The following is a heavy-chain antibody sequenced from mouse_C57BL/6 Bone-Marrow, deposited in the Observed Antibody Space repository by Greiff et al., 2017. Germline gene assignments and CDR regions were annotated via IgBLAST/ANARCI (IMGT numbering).Heavy chain of an antibody. CDR2: IDPENGDT. D-gene: IGHD1-1*01. J-gene: IGHJ2*01. CDR1: GFNIKDDY. CDR3: NTHDYGSSCLYFDY. V-gene: IGHV14-4*01. Sequence: VQLQQSGAELVRPGASVKLSCTASGFNIKDDYMHWVKQRPEQGLEWIGWIDPENGDTEYASKFQGKATITADTSSNTAYLHLSSLTSEDTAVYYCNTHDYGSSCLYFDYWGQGATLTVSS.